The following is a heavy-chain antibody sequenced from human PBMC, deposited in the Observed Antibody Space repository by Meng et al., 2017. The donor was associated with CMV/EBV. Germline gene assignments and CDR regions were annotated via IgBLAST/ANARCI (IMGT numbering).Heavy chain of an antibody. Sequence: SETLSLTCTVSGGSSSSSSYYWGWNRQPPGKGLEWFGSIYYSGSTYYNPSLKSRVTISVNSSKHQFTLKLGSVTTADTAVYYCARVSNWYDNWFDPWGQGTLVTVSS. CDR1: GGSSSSSSYY. CDR3: ARVSNWYDNWFDP. CDR2: IYYSGST. J-gene: IGHJ5*02. D-gene: IGHD1-20*01. V-gene: IGHV4-39*06.